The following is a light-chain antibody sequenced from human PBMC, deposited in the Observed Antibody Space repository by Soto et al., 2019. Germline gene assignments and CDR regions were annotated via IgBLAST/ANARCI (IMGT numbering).Light chain of an antibody. CDR2: VAS. Sequence: EVVFTQSPRTPSSSLEERATHSCRARQSVSSGYLAWYQQKPGHAPRLLIYVASTISTCVPDRFNASRSGTDFTLTISRLEPEDFAVYYCQQYGSSPRTFGKGTKVDIK. CDR1: QSVSSGY. J-gene: IGKJ1*01. CDR3: QQYGSSPRT. V-gene: IGKV3-20*01.